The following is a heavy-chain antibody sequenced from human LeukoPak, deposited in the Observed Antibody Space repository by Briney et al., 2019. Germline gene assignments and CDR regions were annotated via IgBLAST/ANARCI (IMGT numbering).Heavy chain of an antibody. Sequence: SETLSLTCIVSGGSISTYYWSWIRQPAGKGPEWIGRIYTSGNINYNPSLKSRVTMSVGTSKNQFSLKLTSVTAADTAVYYCARDGPGYSFDICGQGTMVTVSS. CDR1: GGSISTYY. CDR2: IYTSGNI. D-gene: IGHD6-13*01. CDR3: ARDGPGYSFDI. J-gene: IGHJ3*02. V-gene: IGHV4-4*07.